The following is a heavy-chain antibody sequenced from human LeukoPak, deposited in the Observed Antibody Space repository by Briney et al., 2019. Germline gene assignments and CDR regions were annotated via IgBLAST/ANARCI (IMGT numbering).Heavy chain of an antibody. D-gene: IGHD4-17*01. CDR2: VNSDGSRT. J-gene: IGHJ4*02. CDR3: AREGSVTNDY. CDR1: GFTFTKYW. V-gene: IGHV3-74*03. Sequence: GGSLRLSCAASGFTFTKYWMHWGRQAPGKGLVWVSRVNSDGSRTTYADSVKGRFTISRDNANNTLYLQMNSLTAEDTAVYYCAREGSVTNDYWGQGSLVTVSS.